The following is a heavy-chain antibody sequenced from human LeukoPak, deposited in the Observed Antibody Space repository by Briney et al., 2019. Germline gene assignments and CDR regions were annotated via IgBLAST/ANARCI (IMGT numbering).Heavy chain of an antibody. D-gene: IGHD3-9*01. J-gene: IGHJ4*02. CDR1: GFTFSSYG. CDR2: IWYDGSNK. Sequence: PGGSLRLSCAASGFTFSSYGMHWVRQAPGKGLEWVAVIWYDGSNKYYADSVKGRFTISRDNSKNTLYLQMNSLRAEDTAVYYCAKTSAPGRYFDSHWDYWGQGTLVTVSS. CDR3: AKTSAPGRYFDSHWDY. V-gene: IGHV3-33*06.